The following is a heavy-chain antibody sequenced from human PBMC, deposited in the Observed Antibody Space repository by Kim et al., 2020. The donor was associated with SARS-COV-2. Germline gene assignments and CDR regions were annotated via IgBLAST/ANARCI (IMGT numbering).Heavy chain of an antibody. V-gene: IGHV3-73*01. CDR2: IRSNTNKYAT. CDR1: GFTFSDSA. CDR3: YAYYKDY. D-gene: IGHD3-10*01. J-gene: IGHJ4*02. Sequence: GGSLGLSCAAFGFTFSDSAIHWVHQASGKGLEWVGRIRSNTNKYATAYAASVKGRFIISRDDSKNTAYLQMNSLQTEDTAVYYCYAYYKDYWGQGTLVTV.